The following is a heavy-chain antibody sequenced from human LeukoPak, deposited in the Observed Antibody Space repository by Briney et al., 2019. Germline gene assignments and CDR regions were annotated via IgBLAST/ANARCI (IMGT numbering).Heavy chain of an antibody. CDR1: GFTFSNYA. V-gene: IGHV3-21*01. D-gene: IGHD4-17*01. J-gene: IGHJ4*02. Sequence: PGGTLRLSCAASGFTFSNYAMSWVRQAPGKGLEWVSSIISYISYIYYADSVNVRFTSSRDNAKNSLFLQMESLRVEAPGVYYCAQIYGDYDRFLDYWGQGTMVTVSS. CDR3: AQIYGDYDRFLDY. CDR2: IISYISYI.